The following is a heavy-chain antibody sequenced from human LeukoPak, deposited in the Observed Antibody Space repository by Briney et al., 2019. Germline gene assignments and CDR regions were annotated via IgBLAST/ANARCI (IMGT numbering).Heavy chain of an antibody. J-gene: IGHJ6*03. D-gene: IGHD4-23*01. CDR2: IYHSGST. V-gene: IGHV4-38-2*02. CDR1: GYSISSGYY. CDR3: ARGGGNGGGWVGHYYYMDV. Sequence: SETLSLTCTVSGYSISSGYYWTWIRQPPGQGLEWIGSIYHSGSTYNNPSLKSRVTISVDTPKNQFSLKLTSVTAADTAVYYCARGGGNGGGWVGHYYYMDVWGKGTTVTASS.